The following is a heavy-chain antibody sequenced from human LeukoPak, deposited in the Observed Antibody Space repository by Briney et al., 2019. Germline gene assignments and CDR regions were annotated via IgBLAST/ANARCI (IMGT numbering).Heavy chain of an antibody. Sequence: GASVKVSCKASGYTFTGYYMHWVRQAPGQGLEWMGWINPNSGGTNYAQKFQGRVTMTRDTSISTAYMELSRLRSDDTAVYYCARVKDSSSSLFDYWGQGTLVTVSS. CDR3: ARVKDSSSSLFDY. J-gene: IGHJ4*02. CDR2: INPNSGGT. CDR1: GYTFTGYY. D-gene: IGHD6-6*01. V-gene: IGHV1-2*02.